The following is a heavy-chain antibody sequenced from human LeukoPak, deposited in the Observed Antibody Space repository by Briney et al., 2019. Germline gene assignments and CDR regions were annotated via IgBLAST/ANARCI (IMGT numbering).Heavy chain of an antibody. D-gene: IGHD2-15*01. J-gene: IGHJ4*02. Sequence: GGSLRLSCATSGFTFSSYGMHWVRQAPGKGLEWVAVISYDGSNKYYADSVKGRFTISRDNAKNSLYLQMNSLRAEDTAVYYCARQYCSGGSCSSFDYWGQGTLVTVSS. CDR2: ISYDGSNK. CDR3: ARQYCSGGSCSSFDY. CDR1: GFTFSSYG. V-gene: IGHV3-30*03.